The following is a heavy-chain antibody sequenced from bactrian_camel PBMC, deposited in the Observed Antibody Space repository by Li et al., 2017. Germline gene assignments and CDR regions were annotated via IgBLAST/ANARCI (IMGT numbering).Heavy chain of an antibody. CDR2: IGAAGTA. CDR1: GLIFSSCG. CDR3: AAESCYTGRSSYPLTI. D-gene: IGHD3*01. V-gene: IGHV3S53*01. Sequence: QVQLVESGGGLVQPGGSLRLSCAASGLIFSSCGMVWYRRTPGKDLEVVSRIGAAGTATCSDSVKGRFTSSRDDARNTVYLQMNSLKTEDTAVYYCAAESCYTGRSSYPLTIRGQGTQVTVS. J-gene: IGHJ4*01.